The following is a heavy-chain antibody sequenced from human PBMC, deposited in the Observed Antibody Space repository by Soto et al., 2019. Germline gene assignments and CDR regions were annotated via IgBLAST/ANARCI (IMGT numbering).Heavy chain of an antibody. CDR3: ARKGAPTGTQWFDP. J-gene: IGHJ5*02. Sequence: GGTLRLSWAASGLTFSSYAMNWVRRAPGKGLEWVAYINTGGNSIYYADSVKGRFTISRDNAKNSLFLQMNSLRDEDTAVYYCARKGAPTGTQWFDPWGQGTLVTVSS. D-gene: IGHD6-13*01. CDR1: GLTFSSYA. V-gene: IGHV3-48*02. CDR2: INTGGNSI.